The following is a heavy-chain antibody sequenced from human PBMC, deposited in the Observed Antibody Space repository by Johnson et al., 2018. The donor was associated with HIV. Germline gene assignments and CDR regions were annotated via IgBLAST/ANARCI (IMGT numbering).Heavy chain of an antibody. Sequence: WVRQAPGKGLEWVGRTRNKANSYTTEYADSVKGRFTISRDNAKNTLYLQMNSLRAEDTAVYYCARGGDYDEGAFDIWGQGTMVTVSS. CDR3: ARGGDYDEGAFDI. V-gene: IGHV3-72*01. D-gene: IGHD4-17*01. CDR2: TRNKANSYTT. J-gene: IGHJ3*02.